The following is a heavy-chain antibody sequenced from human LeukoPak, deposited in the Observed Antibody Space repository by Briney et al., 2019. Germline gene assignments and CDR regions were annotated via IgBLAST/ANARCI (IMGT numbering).Heavy chain of an antibody. J-gene: IGHJ4*02. D-gene: IGHD3-22*01. CDR3: ARTPGGDSSGYYLDY. Sequence: GASVKVSCKASGGTFSSYAISWVRQAPGQGLEWMGRIIPILGIANYAQKFQGRVTITADKSTSTAYMELSSLRSEDTAVYYCARTPGGDSSGYYLDYWGQGTLVTVSS. CDR2: IIPILGIA. CDR1: GGTFSSYA. V-gene: IGHV1-69*04.